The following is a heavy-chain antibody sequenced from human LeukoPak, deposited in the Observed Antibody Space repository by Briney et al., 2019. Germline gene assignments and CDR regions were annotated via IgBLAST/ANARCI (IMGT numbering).Heavy chain of an antibody. V-gene: IGHV4-34*01. D-gene: IGHD6-13*01. CDR3: ARGAVYSSSWYGYYYYGMDV. CDR1: GGSFSGYY. CDR2: INHSGST. Sequence: SETLSLTCAVYGGSFSGYYWSWIRQPPGKGLEWIGEINHSGSTNYNPSPKSRVTISVDTSKNQFSLKLSSVTAADTAVYYCARGAVYSSSWYGYYYYGMDVWGQGTTVTVSS. J-gene: IGHJ6*02.